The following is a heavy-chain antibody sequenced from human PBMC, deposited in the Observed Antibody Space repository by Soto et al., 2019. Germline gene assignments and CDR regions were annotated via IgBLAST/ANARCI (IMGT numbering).Heavy chain of an antibody. V-gene: IGHV3-21*01. CDR3: ARHMYSSSSDAFDI. Sequence: GGSLRLSCAASGFTFSSYSMNWVRQAPGKGLEWVSSISSSSSCIYYADSVKGRFTISRDNAKNSLYLQMNSLRAEDTAVYYCARHMYSSSSDAFDIWGQGTMVTVSS. J-gene: IGHJ3*02. CDR2: ISSSSSCI. CDR1: GFTFSSYS. D-gene: IGHD6-6*01.